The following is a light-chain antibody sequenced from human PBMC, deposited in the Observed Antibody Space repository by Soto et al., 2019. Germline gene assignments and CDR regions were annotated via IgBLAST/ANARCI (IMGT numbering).Light chain of an antibody. Sequence: VIWMTQSPALLSASTGDRVTITCRMSQSISSYLDWYQQKPGKAPELLIYAASSLQSGVPSRFSGSGSGTDFTLTITCLQSEDFATYYCQQYYSIPWTFGPGTKVDIK. V-gene: IGKV1D-8*01. CDR1: QSISSY. CDR2: AAS. J-gene: IGKJ1*01. CDR3: QQYYSIPWT.